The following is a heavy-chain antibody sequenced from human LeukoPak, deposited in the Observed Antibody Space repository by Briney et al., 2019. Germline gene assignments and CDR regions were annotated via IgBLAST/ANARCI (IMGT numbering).Heavy chain of an antibody. J-gene: IGHJ4*02. Sequence: SETLSLTCTVSGGSISSSSYYWGWIRQPPGKGLEWIGSIYYSGSTYYNPSLKSRVTISVDTSKNQFSLKLSSVTAADTAVYYCATTSYYYDSQDYWGQGTLVTVSS. CDR3: ATTSYYYDSQDY. D-gene: IGHD3-22*01. CDR1: GGSISSSSYY. CDR2: IYYSGST. V-gene: IGHV4-39*01.